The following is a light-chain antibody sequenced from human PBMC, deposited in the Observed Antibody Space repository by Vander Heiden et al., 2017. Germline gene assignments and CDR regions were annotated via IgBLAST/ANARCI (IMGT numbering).Light chain of an antibody. V-gene: IGKV1-33*01. CDR3: QQYDNLLPLT. CDR1: RDISTY. CDR2: DAS. J-gene: IGKJ4*01. Sequence: DSQVTQSPSSLSASVGDRVTITCQASRDISTYLNGYQQKPGKAPKLLIYDASNLETGVPSRFSGSGSGTDFTFTISSLQTEDIATYYCQQYDNLLPLTFGGGTKVEIK.